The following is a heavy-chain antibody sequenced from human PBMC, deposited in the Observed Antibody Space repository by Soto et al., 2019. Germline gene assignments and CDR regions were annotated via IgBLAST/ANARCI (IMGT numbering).Heavy chain of an antibody. Sequence: SETLSLTCAVYGGSFSGYYWSWIRQPPGKGLEWIGEINHSGSTNYNPSLKSRVTISVDTSKNQFSLKLSSVTAADTAVYYCARRLFRGGVAGYYDSSGRPFDYWGQGTLVTVSS. V-gene: IGHV4-34*01. CDR1: GGSFSGYY. CDR3: ARRLFRGGVAGYYDSSGRPFDY. D-gene: IGHD3-22*01. J-gene: IGHJ4*02. CDR2: INHSGST.